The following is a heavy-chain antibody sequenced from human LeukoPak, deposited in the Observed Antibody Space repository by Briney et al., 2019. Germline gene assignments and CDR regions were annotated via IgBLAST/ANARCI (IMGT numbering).Heavy chain of an antibody. CDR3: AKLIYDSSGYFWTLYYFDY. CDR1: GFTFSSYA. V-gene: IGHV3-23*01. J-gene: IGHJ4*02. Sequence: PGGSLRLSCAASGFTFSSYAMSWVRQAPGKGLEWVSAISGSGRSTYYADSVKGRFTISRDNSKNTLYLQMNSLRAEDTAVYYCAKLIYDSSGYFWTLYYFDYWDQGTLVSVSS. CDR2: ISGSGRST. D-gene: IGHD3-22*01.